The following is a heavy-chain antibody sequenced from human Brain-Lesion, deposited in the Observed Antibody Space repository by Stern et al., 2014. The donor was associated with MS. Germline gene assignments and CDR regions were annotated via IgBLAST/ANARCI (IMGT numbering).Heavy chain of an antibody. CDR3: ARDQRGITIFGVVTDYYYLGMDV. J-gene: IGHJ6*02. D-gene: IGHD3-3*01. CDR2: INPNTGGT. Sequence: VQLVESGAEVKKPGASVKVSCTTSGYIFTGYYIHWVRQAPGQGLEWMAWINPNTGGTKYAQKFQGIATMSRDTYISTAYVELSSLTSDDTAVYYCARDQRGITIFGVVTDYYYLGMDVWGQGTTVTVSS. CDR1: GYIFTGYY. V-gene: IGHV1-2*02.